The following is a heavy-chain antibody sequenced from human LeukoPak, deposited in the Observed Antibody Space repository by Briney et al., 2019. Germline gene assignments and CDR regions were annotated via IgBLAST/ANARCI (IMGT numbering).Heavy chain of an antibody. CDR2: IYDSGST. V-gene: IGHV4-59*08. D-gene: IGHD3-10*01. Sequence: SETLSLTCTVSGGSISIYYWSWIRQPPGKGLEWIGYIYDSGSTNYNPSLKSRVTISVDTSKNQFSLKLSSVTAADTAVYYCAGRMVRGVILKDYWGQGTLVTVSS. CDR1: GGSISIYY. CDR3: AGRMVRGVILKDY. J-gene: IGHJ4*02.